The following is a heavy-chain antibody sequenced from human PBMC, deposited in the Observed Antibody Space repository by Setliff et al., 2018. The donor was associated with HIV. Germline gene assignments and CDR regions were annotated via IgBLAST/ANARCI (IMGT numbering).Heavy chain of an antibody. CDR1: GGSISSGSYY. D-gene: IGHD2-21*02. CDR2: IYTSGST. J-gene: IGHJ4*02. CDR3: AREPTLYCGGDCYFDY. V-gene: IGHV4-61*09. Sequence: KPSETLSLTCTVSGGSISSGSYYWSWIRQPAGKGLEWIGHIYTSGSTNYNPSLKSRVTISVDTSKNQFSLKLSSVTAADTAVYYCAREPTLYCGGDCYFDYWGQGTLVTVSS.